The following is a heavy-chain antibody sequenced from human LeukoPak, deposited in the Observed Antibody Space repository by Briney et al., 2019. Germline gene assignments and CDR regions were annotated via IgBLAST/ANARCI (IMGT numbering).Heavy chain of an antibody. CDR2: AHYSGST. CDR3: AGEGYDVLTGETRAFDI. V-gene: IGHV4-59*11. D-gene: IGHD3-9*01. J-gene: IGHJ3*02. CDR1: GGSITSHY. Sequence: SETLSLTCTVSGGSITSHYWNWIRRPPGKGLEWIGYAHYSGSTKYNPSLKSRPTISVDTSKNQFSLKLNSVTAADTAFYYCAGEGYDVLTGETRAFDIWGQGTMVTVSS.